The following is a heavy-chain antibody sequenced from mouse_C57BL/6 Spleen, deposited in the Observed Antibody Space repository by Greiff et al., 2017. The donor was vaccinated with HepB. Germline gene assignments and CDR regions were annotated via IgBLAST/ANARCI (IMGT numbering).Heavy chain of an antibody. D-gene: IGHD2-3*01. CDR1: GYSITSGYY. CDR2: ISYDGSN. CDR3: AREGRYDGYSWFAY. V-gene: IGHV3-6*01. Sequence: DVQLQESGPGLVKPSQSLSLTCSVTGYSITSGYYWNWIRQFPGNNLEWMGYISYDGSNNYNPSLKNRISITRDTSKNQFFLKLNSVTTEDTATYYCAREGRYDGYSWFAYWGQGTLVTVSA. J-gene: IGHJ3*01.